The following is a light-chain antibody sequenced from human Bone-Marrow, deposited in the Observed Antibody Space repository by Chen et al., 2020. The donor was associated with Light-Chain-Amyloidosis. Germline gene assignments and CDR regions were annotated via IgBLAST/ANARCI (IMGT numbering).Light chain of an antibody. CDR2: SNN. J-gene: IGLJ1*01. Sequence: QSVLTQPPSASGTPGQRVIISCSGASSNIGSNPVNWYQQLPETGPHLLVRSNNQRPSGVPGRVSGSKSGTSASLAISGLQSEDEADYYCAAWDDTLNGYVFGTGTKVTVL. CDR1: SSNIGSNP. V-gene: IGLV1-44*01. CDR3: AAWDDTLNGYV.